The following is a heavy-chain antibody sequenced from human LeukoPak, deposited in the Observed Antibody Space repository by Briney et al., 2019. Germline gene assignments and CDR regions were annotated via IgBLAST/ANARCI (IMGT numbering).Heavy chain of an antibody. Sequence: PSETLSLTCTVSGGSISSGDYYWGWIRQPPGKGLEWIGYIYYSGSTYYNPSLKSRVTISVDTSKNQFSLKLSSVTAADTAVYYCARGYCTNGVCSPFDYWGQGTLVTVSS. V-gene: IGHV4-30-4*01. CDR2: IYYSGST. CDR1: GGSISSGDYY. CDR3: ARGYCTNGVCSPFDY. D-gene: IGHD2-8*01. J-gene: IGHJ4*02.